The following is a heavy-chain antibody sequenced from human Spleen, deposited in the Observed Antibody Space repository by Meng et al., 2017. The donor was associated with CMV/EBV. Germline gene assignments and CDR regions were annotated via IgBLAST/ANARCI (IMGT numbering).Heavy chain of an antibody. J-gene: IGHJ4*02. CDR1: GYTFIDYY. CDR3: ARGGFVLPPDY. V-gene: IGHV1-2*02. CDR2: INPDSGGT. D-gene: IGHD3-22*01. Sequence: ASVKVSCKASGYTFIDYYMHWVRQAPGQGLEWMGWINPDSGGTKYAQRFQGRVTMTRDTSITTTYLELSTLTSDDTAVYFCARGGFVLPPDYWGQGTLVTVSS.